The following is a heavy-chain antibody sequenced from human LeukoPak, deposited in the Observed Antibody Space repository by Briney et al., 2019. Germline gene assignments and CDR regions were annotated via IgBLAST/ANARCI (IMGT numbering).Heavy chain of an antibody. CDR2: IYTSGST. CDR3: ARDSRRDSDYYPGSYYYYGMDV. J-gene: IGHJ6*02. CDR1: GGSISSYY. V-gene: IGHV4-4*07. D-gene: IGHD3-22*01. Sequence: PSETLSLTCTVSGGSISSYYWSWIRQPAGKGLEWIGRIYTSGSTNYNPSLKSRVTMSVDTSKNQFSLKLSSVTAADTAVYCCARDSRRDSDYYPGSYYYYGMDVWGQGTTVTVSS.